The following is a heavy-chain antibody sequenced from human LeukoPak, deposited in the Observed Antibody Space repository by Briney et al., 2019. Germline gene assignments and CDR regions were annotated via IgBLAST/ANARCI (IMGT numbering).Heavy chain of an antibody. CDR2: ISAYNGNT. D-gene: IGHD6-19*01. CDR3: ARDSVGYSSGWYPFDY. V-gene: IGHV1-18*01. CDR1: GYTFTSYG. J-gene: IGHJ4*02. Sequence: ALVKVSCKASGYTFTSYGISWVRQAPGQGLEWMGWISAYNGNTNYAQKLQGRVTMTTDTSTSTAYMELRSLRSDDTAVYYCARDSVGYSSGWYPFDYWGQGTLVTVSS.